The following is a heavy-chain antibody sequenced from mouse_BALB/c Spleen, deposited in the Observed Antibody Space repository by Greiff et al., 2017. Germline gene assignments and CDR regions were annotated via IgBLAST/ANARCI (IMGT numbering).Heavy chain of an antibody. Sequence: VQLKESGPELVKPGASVKMSCKASGYTFTSYVMHWVKQKPGQGLEWIGYINPYNDGTKYNEKFKGKATLTVDKSSSTAYMELRSLTSEDTAVYYCARYAMDYWGQGTSVTVSA. CDR2: INPYNDGT. J-gene: IGHJ4*01. CDR1: GYTFTSYV. CDR3: ARYAMDY. V-gene: IGHV1-14*01.